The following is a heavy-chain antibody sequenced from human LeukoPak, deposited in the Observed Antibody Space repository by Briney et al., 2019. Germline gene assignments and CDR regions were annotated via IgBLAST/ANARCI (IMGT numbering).Heavy chain of an antibody. CDR3: AREWYIVATTENDDYGMDV. CDR1: GFTFSDYY. V-gene: IGHV3-11*01. J-gene: IGHJ6*02. CDR2: ISSSGSTI. D-gene: IGHD5-12*01. Sequence: AGGSLRLSCAASGFTFSDYYMSWIRQAPGKGLEWVSYISSSGSTIYYADSVKGRFTISRDNAKNSLYLQMNSLRAEDTAVYYCAREWYIVATTENDDYGMDVWGQGTTVTVSS.